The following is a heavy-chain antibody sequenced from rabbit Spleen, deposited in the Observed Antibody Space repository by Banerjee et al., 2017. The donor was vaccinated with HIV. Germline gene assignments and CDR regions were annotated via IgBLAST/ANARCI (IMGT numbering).Heavy chain of an antibody. J-gene: IGHJ4*01. CDR2: IYISSGIT. Sequence: QEQLEETGGGLVQPGGSLTLSCKTSGFDFSSYSMSWVRQAPGKGLEWIACIYISSGITYSASWAKGRFPISKTSPTTVTLQMTSLTVADTAAYFCARDGDATNKRYAFNLWGPGTLVPVS. CDR3: ARDGDATNKRYAFNL. D-gene: IGHD6-1*01. CDR1: GFDFSSYS. V-gene: IGHV1S45*01.